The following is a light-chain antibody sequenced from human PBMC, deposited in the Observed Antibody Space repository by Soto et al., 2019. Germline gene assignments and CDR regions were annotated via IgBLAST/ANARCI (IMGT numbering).Light chain of an antibody. Sequence: EIVLTQSPGTLSLSPGERATLSCRASQSVSSSYLAWYQQKPGQAPRLLIYGASSRATGIPDRFSRSGSGTDFTLTISSLEPEDFAVYYCQQYGSSPWTFGQGTKVEIK. CDR3: QQYGSSPWT. J-gene: IGKJ1*01. CDR1: QSVSSSY. V-gene: IGKV3-20*01. CDR2: GAS.